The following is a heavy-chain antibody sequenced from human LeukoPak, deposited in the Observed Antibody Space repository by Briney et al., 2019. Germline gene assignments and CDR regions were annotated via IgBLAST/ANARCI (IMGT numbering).Heavy chain of an antibody. CDR2: ISCDGSNK. V-gene: IGHV3-30-3*01. D-gene: IGHD3-10*01. CDR3: ARENRGYCYFDY. CDR1: GFTFSSYA. Sequence: GGSLRLSCAASGFTFSSYAMHWVRQAPGKGLEWVAVISCDGSNKYYADSVKGRFTISRDNSKNTLYLQMNSLRAEDTAVYYCARENRGYCYFDYWGQGTLVTVSS. J-gene: IGHJ4*02.